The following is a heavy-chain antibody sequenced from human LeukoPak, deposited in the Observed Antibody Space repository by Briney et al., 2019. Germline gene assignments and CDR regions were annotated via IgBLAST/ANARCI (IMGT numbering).Heavy chain of an antibody. CDR1: GFTFSSYD. Sequence: PGGSLRLSCAASGFTFSSYDMHWVRQATGKGLEWVSAIGTAGDTYYPGSVKGRFTISRENAKNSLYLQMNSLRAGDTAVYYCARGIGSPPYYYGMDVWGQGTTVTASS. CDR2: IGTAGDT. CDR3: ARGIGSPPYYYGMDV. V-gene: IGHV3-13*01. J-gene: IGHJ6*02. D-gene: IGHD1-26*01.